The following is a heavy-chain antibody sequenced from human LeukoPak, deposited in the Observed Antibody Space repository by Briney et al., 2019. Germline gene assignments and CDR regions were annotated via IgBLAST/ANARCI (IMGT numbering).Heavy chain of an antibody. Sequence: GGSLRLSCAASGFTFSSYAMSWVRQAPGKGLEWVSAISGSGGSTYYADSVKGRFTISRDNSKNTLYLQMNSLRAEDTAVYYCAKIFGGNYYYYMDVWGKGTTVTVSS. J-gene: IGHJ6*03. V-gene: IGHV3-23*01. D-gene: IGHD2-15*01. CDR1: GFTFSSYA. CDR2: ISGSGGST. CDR3: AKIFGGNYYYYMDV.